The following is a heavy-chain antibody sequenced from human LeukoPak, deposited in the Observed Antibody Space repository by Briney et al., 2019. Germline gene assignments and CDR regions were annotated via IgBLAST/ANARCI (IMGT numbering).Heavy chain of an antibody. CDR1: GYTLTELS. V-gene: IGHV1-24*01. CDR2: FDPEDGET. D-gene: IGHD1-26*01. Sequence: GASVKVSCKVSGYTLTELSMHWVRQAPGKGLEWMGGFDPEDGETIYAQKFQGRVTMTEDTSTDTAYMELSSLRSEDTAVYYCATPSSGSYYYYYGMDVWGQGTTVTVSS. J-gene: IGHJ6*02. CDR3: ATPSSGSYYYYYGMDV.